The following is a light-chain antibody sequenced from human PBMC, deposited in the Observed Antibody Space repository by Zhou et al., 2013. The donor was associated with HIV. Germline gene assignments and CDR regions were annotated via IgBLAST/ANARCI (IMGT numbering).Light chain of an antibody. Sequence: DVQMTQSPSTLSASIGDRVIITCRASQSISDSLAWYQQKPGKAPKLLIYKASTLKSGVPSRFSGSGSGTEFTLTISSLQPEDFATYFCQQSFTTPSFGGGTKVEIK. CDR3: QQSFTTPS. J-gene: IGKJ4*01. CDR1: QSISDS. CDR2: KAS. V-gene: IGKV1-5*03.